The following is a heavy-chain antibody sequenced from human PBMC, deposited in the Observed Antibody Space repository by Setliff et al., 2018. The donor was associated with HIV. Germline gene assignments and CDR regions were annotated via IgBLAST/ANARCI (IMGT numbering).Heavy chain of an antibody. CDR2: IHSSGTA. CDR1: GGSFSSTTYS. J-gene: IGHJ3*01. CDR3: ARHKTNYDFYAFDV. Sequence: SETLSLTCTVSGGSFSSTTYSWGWIRQPPGRGLEWIGSIHSSGTADYNPSLTSRVAMSVDTSRSQFSLKLRSVTAAATAVYYCARHKTNYDFYAFDVWGQGTMVTVSS. V-gene: IGHV4-39*01. D-gene: IGHD3-3*01.